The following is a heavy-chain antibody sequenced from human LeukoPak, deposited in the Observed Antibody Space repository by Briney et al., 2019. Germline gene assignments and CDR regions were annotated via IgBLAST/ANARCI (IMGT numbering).Heavy chain of an antibody. D-gene: IGHD3-10*01. CDR1: GFTFSSYS. CDR2: ISSSSSYI. CDR3: ARDLRSERRRGFDY. V-gene: IGHV3-21*01. Sequence: PGGSLRLSCAASGFTFSSYSMNWVRQAPGEGLEWVSSISSSSSYIYYADSLNGRFTSSRDNAKKPLYLQMNSLRAEDTAVYYCARDLRSERRRGFDYWGQGTLVTVSS. J-gene: IGHJ4*02.